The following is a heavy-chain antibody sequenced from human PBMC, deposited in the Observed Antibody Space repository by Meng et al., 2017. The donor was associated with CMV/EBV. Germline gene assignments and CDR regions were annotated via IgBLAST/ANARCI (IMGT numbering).Heavy chain of an antibody. CDR1: GYSFTSYW. CDR3: ARRSPTHYCSGGSCYLDY. CDR2: IYPGDSDT. J-gene: IGHJ4*02. D-gene: IGHD2-15*01. V-gene: IGHV5-51*01. Sequence: GESLKISCKGSGYSFTSYWIDWVRQMPGKGLEWMGIIYPGDSDTRYSPSFQGQVTISADKSISTAYLQWSSLKASDTAMYYCARRSPTHYCSGGSCYLDYWGQGTLVTVSS.